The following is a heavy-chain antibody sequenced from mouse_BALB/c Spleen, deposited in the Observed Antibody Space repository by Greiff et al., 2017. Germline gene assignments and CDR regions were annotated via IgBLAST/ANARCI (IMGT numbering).Heavy chain of an antibody. D-gene: IGHD1-1*01. CDR3: TRAQNYGSSPWFAY. CDR2: IYPGNSDT. V-gene: IGHV1-5*01. J-gene: IGHJ3*01. Sequence: VQLQQSGTVLARPGASVKMSCKASGYTFTSYWMHWVKQRPGQGLEWIGAIYPGNSDTSYNQKFKGKAKLTAVTSTSTAYMELSSLTNEDSAVYYCTRAQNYGSSPWFAYWGQGTLVTVSA. CDR1: GYTFTSYW.